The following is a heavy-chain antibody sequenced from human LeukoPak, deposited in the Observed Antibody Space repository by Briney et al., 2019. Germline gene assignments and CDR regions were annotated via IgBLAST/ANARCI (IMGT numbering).Heavy chain of an antibody. CDR1: GYTFTGYY. CDR3: ARDYGPYPGCSWFDP. J-gene: IGHJ5*02. Sequence: ASVKVSCKTSGYTFTGYYIHWVRQAPGQGLEWMGRINCNGGGTSYAQKFQGRVTMTRDTSISTAYMELDRLTSDDTAVYYCARDYGPYPGCSWFDPWGQGTLVTVSS. D-gene: IGHD2-21*01. CDR2: INCNGGGT. V-gene: IGHV1-2*06.